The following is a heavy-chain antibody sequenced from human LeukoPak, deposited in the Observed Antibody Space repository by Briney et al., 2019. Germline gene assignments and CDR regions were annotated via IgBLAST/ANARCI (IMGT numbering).Heavy chain of an antibody. CDR1: GFTFSSYA. D-gene: IGHD3-3*01. CDR3: AKALASSVYDFWSGYAFDY. V-gene: IGHV3-23*01. CDR2: ISGSGGST. Sequence: PGGSLRLSCAASGFTFSSYAMSWVRQAPGKGLEWVSAISGSGGSTYYADSVKGRFTISRDNSKNTLYLQMNSLRAGDTAVYYCAKALASSVYDFWSGYAFDYWGQGTLVTVSS. J-gene: IGHJ4*02.